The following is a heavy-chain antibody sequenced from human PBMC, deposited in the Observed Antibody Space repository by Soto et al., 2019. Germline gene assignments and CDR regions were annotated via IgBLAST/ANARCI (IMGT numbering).Heavy chain of an antibody. V-gene: IGHV4-4*07. D-gene: IGHD3-3*01. J-gene: IGHJ6*02. CDR3: ARDPVVAHDFWSGYYEYYYYYGMDV. CDR1: VGSISSYY. CDR2: IYTSGST. Sequence: SETVYLTCTVSVGSISSYYGSCIRQPAGKGLEWIGRIYTSGSTNYNPSLKSRVTMSVDTSKNQFSLKLSSVTAADTAVYYCARDPVVAHDFWSGYYEYYYYYGMDVWGQGTTVSVSS.